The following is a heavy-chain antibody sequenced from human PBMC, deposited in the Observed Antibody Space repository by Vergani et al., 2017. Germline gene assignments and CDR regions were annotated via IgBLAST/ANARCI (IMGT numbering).Heavy chain of an antibody. J-gene: IGHJ4*02. CDR2: IYYSGST. V-gene: IGHV4-30-4*08. CDR1: GGSISSGDYY. CDR3: ARVTPIGYCSGGSCYVFDY. D-gene: IGHD2-15*01. Sequence: QVQLQESGPGLVKPSQTLSLTCTVSGGSISSGDYYWSWIRQPPGKGLEWIGYIYYSGSTYYNPSLKSRVTISVDTSKNQFSLKLSSVTAADTAVYYCARVTPIGYCSGGSCYVFDYWSQGTLVTVSS.